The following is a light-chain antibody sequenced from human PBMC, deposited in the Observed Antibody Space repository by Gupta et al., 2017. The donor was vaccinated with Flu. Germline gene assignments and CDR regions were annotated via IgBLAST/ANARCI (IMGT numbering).Light chain of an antibody. CDR3: QSYDSSNQDWV. J-gene: IGLJ3*02. V-gene: IGLV6-57*03. CDR2: EDN. Sequence: NFMLTQPHSVSEFPGKTVTISCTRSRGSIASNYVQWYQQRPGSAPTTVIYEDNQRPSGVPDRFSGSIDSSSNSASLTISGLKTEDEADYYCQSYDSSNQDWVFGGGTKLTVL. CDR1: RGSIASNY.